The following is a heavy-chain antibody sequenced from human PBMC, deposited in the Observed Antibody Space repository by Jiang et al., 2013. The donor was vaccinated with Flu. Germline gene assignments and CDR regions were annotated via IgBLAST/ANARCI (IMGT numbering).Heavy chain of an antibody. D-gene: IGHD2-15*01. J-gene: IGHJ4*02. CDR2: IWYDGSNK. Sequence: LEWVTIIWYDGSNKYYTDSVKGRFTISRDNSKNMLYLQMNSLRVEDTAVYYCARHGSCSGGSCYLDYWGQGTLVTVSS. CDR3: ARHGSCSGGSCYLDY. V-gene: IGHV3-33*01.